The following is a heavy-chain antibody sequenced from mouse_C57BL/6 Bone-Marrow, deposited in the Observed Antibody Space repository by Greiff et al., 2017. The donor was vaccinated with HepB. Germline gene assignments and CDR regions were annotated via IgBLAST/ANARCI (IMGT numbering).Heavy chain of an antibody. CDR2: IDPSDSYT. D-gene: IGHD1-1*01. CDR1: GYTFTSYW. V-gene: IGHV1-50*01. J-gene: IGHJ3*01. Sequence: QVQLQQPGAELVKPGASVKLSCKASGYTFTSYWMQWVKQRPGQGLEWIGEIDPSDSYTNYNQKFKGKATLTVDTSSSTAYMQLSSLTSEDSAVYYCARDYYGSSAWFAYWGQRTLVTVSA. CDR3: ARDYYGSSAWFAY.